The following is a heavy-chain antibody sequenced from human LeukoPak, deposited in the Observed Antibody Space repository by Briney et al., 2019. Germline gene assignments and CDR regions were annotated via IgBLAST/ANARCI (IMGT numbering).Heavy chain of an antibody. V-gene: IGHV3-23*01. D-gene: IGHD1-14*01. CDR1: GFTFSSYD. Sequence: PGGSLRLSCAASGFTFSSYDMSWVRQAPGKGLEWVSGISGSGSSTYYADSVKGWFTISRDNSKSTLYLQMNSLRAEDTAVYYCARTAHPVRNYVDYWGQGTLVTVSS. CDR3: ARTAHPVRNYVDY. CDR2: ISGSGSST. J-gene: IGHJ4*02.